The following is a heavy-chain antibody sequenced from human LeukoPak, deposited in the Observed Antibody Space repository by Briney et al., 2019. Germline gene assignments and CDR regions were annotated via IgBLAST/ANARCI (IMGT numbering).Heavy chain of an antibody. V-gene: IGHV3-30*18. CDR3: AKDFLSRPSGVDY. CDR2: ISYDGSNK. Sequence: SLRLSCAASGFTFGSYGMHWVRQAPGKGLEWVAVISYDGSNKYYADSVKGRFTISRDNSKNTLYLQMNSLRAEDTAVYYCAKDFLSRPSGVDYWGQGTLVTVSS. J-gene: IGHJ4*02. CDR1: GFTFGSYG. D-gene: IGHD6-25*01.